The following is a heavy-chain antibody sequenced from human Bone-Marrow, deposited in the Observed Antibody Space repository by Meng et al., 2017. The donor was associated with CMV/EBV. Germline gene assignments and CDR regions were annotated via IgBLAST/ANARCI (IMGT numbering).Heavy chain of an antibody. J-gene: IGHJ4*02. D-gene: IGHD2-15*01. CDR2: IYSGGSST. V-gene: IGHV3-23*03. CDR1: GFTFSSYA. Sequence: GESLKISCAASGFTFSSYAMSWVRQAPGKGLEWVSVIYSGGSSTYYADSVKGRFTISRDNSENTLYLQMDSLRAEDTALYYCARGTGDCSGGTCYSDFDYWGQGTLVTVSS. CDR3: ARGTGDCSGGTCYSDFDY.